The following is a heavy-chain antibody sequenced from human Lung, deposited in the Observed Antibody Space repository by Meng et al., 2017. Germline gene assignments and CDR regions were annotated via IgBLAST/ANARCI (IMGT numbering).Heavy chain of an antibody. Sequence: VRLVRLGGEVKKPGASVKLSCRASGYTFIDAYVHWVRQAPGQGLEWMGRIIPSSGDANSAQKFLGRVTLTWDTSISTAYMELSSLRSDDTAIYYCARDGGNYDFDYWGQGTLVTVSS. D-gene: IGHD1-7*01. J-gene: IGHJ4*02. CDR3: ARDGGNYDFDY. CDR2: IIPSSGDA. V-gene: IGHV1-2*06. CDR1: GYTFIDAY.